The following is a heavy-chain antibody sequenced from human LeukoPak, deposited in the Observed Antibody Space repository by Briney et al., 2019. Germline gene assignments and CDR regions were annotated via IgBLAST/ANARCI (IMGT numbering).Heavy chain of an antibody. J-gene: IGHJ2*01. V-gene: IGHV3-21*01. Sequence: PGESLTLSCAASGFTFSDYIVHWVRQPPGKELEWVSSISTSSTYIYYADSVMGRFTISRDNAKNSLSLQTNSLRAEDTDVYYCAREGRDGYNFYWYFDLWGRGTLVTVSS. CDR2: ISTSSTYI. D-gene: IGHD5-24*01. CDR1: GFTFSDYI. CDR3: AREGRDGYNFYWYFDL.